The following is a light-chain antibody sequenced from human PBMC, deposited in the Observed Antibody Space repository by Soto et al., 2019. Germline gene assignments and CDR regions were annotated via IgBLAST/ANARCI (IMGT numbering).Light chain of an antibody. CDR2: ENN. CDR3: GTWDSSXSPXX. J-gene: IGLJ1*01. V-gene: IGLV1-51*02. CDR1: SSKIGNNY. Sequence: VLTQPPSVSAAPGQKVTISCSGSSSKIGNNYVSWYQQLPGTAPKLLIYENNKRPSGIPDRFSGSKYGTSDTLGITGLXXXXXXXYXCGTWDSSXSPXXFGTGTKVTVL.